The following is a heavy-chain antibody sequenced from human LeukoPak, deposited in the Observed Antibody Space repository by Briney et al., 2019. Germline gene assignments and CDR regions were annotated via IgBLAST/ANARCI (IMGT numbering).Heavy chain of an antibody. CDR3: ARVPVFDSSGWYFPPPPLYYFDY. CDR2: ISAYNGNT. D-gene: IGHD6-19*01. Sequence: GASVKVSCKASGYTFTSYGISWVRQAPGQGLEWMGWISAYNGNTNYAQKLQGRVTMTTDTSTSTAYMELRSLRSDDTAVYYCARVPVFDSSGWYFPPPPLYYFDYWGQGTLVTVSS. CDR1: GYTFTSYG. J-gene: IGHJ4*02. V-gene: IGHV1-18*01.